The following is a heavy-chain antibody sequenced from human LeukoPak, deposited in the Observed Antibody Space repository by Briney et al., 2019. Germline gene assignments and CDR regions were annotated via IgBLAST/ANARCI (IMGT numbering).Heavy chain of an antibody. Sequence: SETLFLTCTVSGYSISSGYYWGWIRQPPGKGLEWIGSIYHGGSTYYNPSLKSRVTISVDTSKNQFSLKLSSVTAADTAVYFCARDSWPEVVRFDYWGQGTLVTVSS. CDR1: GYSISSGYY. J-gene: IGHJ4*02. D-gene: IGHD1-14*01. V-gene: IGHV4-38-2*02. CDR3: ARDSWPEVVRFDY. CDR2: IYHGGST.